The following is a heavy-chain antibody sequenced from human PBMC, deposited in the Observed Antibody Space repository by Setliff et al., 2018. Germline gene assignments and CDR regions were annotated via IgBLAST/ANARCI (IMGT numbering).Heavy chain of an antibody. Sequence: LSLTCTVSGGSISTTDYYWGWIRQPPGKRLEWIGEIIHSGSTNYNPSLKSRVTISMDTSKNQFSLKVSSVTAADTAVYYCARYDSSGYSENYYFDYWGQGALVTVSS. CDR3: ARYDSSGYSENYYFDY. D-gene: IGHD3-22*01. CDR1: GGSISTTDYY. V-gene: IGHV4-39*07. J-gene: IGHJ4*02. CDR2: IIHSGST.